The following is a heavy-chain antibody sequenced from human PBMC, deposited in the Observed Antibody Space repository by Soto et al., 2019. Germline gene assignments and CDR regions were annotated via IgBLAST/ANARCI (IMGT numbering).Heavy chain of an antibody. Sequence: PSETLSLTCTDSGGSISIGGYYWSWLRQHPGKGLEWIGYIYYSGSTYYNPSLKSRVPISVDTSKNQFSLKLSSVTAADTAVYYCASHLSWGSNRRYCDYGGQGTLGNVSA. V-gene: IGHV4-31*03. CDR1: GGSISIGGYY. CDR3: ASHLSWGSNRRYCDY. J-gene: IGHJ4*02. D-gene: IGHD6-13*01. CDR2: IYYSGST.